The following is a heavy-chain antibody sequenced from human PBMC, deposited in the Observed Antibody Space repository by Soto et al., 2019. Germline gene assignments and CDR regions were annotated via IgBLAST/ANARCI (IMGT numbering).Heavy chain of an antibody. CDR1: GYTFTSYG. V-gene: IGHV1-18*01. CDR2: INAYNGNT. Sequence: QVQLVQSGAEVKKPGASVKVSCKASGYTFTSYGISWVRQAPGQGLDWMGWINAYNGNTKYSQKLQGRVTMTTDRSACTAYMELRILRSDDTAVSYCARCVWWEPLDSWGQGTLVTVSS. J-gene: IGHJ4*02. CDR3: ARCVWWEPLDS. D-gene: IGHD1-26*01.